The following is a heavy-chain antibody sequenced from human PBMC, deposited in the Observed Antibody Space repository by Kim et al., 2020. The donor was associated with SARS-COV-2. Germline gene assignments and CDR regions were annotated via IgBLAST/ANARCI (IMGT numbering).Heavy chain of an antibody. CDR3: AREGYNWNSGYFDL. D-gene: IGHD1-20*01. J-gene: IGHJ2*01. CDR1: GGTFSSYA. Sequence: SVKVSCKASGGTFSSYAISWVRQAPGQGLEWMGGIIPIFGTANYAQKFQGRVTITADESTSTAYMELSSLRSEDTAVYYCAREGYNWNSGYFDLWGRGTLVTVSS. CDR2: IIPIFGTA. V-gene: IGHV1-69*13.